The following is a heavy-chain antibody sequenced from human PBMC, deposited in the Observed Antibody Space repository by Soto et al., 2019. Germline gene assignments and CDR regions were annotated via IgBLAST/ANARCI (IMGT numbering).Heavy chain of an antibody. V-gene: IGHV4-30-4*01. CDR1: GGSISSGDYY. CDR2: IYYSGST. J-gene: IGHJ5*02. D-gene: IGHD4-17*01. CDR3: ARDYGGGYWFDP. Sequence: KPSETLSLTCTVSGGSISSGDYYWSWIRQPPGKGLEWIGYIYYSGSTYYNPSLKSRVTISVDTSKNQFSLKLSSVTAADTAVYYCARDYGGGYWFDPWGQGTLVTVSS.